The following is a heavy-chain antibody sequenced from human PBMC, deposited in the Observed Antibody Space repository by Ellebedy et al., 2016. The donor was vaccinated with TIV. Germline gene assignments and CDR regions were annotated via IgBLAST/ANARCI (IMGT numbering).Heavy chain of an antibody. CDR2: VNPNSGYT. CDR1: GYTFTGYD. CDR3: GTPMVGDFSYYYMDV. D-gene: IGHD5-18*01. Sequence: ASVTVSCXASGYTFTGYDIHWVRQAPGQGLEWMGWVNPNSGYTGYAQMFQGRVTMTRNTSINTAYMELRSLRSDDTAVYYCGTPMVGDFSYYYMDVWGKGTTVTVSS. V-gene: IGHV1-8*01. J-gene: IGHJ6*03.